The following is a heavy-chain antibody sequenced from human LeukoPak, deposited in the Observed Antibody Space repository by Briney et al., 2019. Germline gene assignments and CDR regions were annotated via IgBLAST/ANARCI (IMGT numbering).Heavy chain of an antibody. CDR3: AIWRSATHHFDY. CDR2: IKSKTDGGTA. CDR1: GFTFSNAW. Sequence: GGSLRLSCAASGFTFSNAWMSWVRQAPGKGLEWVGRIKSKTDGGTADYAAPVKGRFTISRDDSKNTLYLQMNSLKTEDTAVYYCAIWRSATHHFDYWGQGTLVTVSS. D-gene: IGHD3-3*01. J-gene: IGHJ4*02. V-gene: IGHV3-15*01.